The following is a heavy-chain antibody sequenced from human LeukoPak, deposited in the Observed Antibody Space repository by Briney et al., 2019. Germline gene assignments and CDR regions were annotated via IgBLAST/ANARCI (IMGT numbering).Heavy chain of an antibody. D-gene: IGHD4-17*01. CDR2: INPNSGGT. J-gene: IGHJ6*02. V-gene: IGHV1-2*04. CDR1: GYTFTGYY. Sequence: ASVKVSCKASGYTFTGYYMHWVRQAPGQGLEWMGWINPNSGGTNYAQKFQGWVAMTRDTSISTAYMELSRLRSDDTAVYYCARDHTVTTPQGGYYYYYGMDVWGQGTTVTVSS. CDR3: ARDHTVTTPQGGYYYYYGMDV.